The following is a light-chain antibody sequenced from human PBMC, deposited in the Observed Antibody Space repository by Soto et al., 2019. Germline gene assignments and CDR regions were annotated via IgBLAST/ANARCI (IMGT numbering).Light chain of an antibody. CDR3: GADHGSGSNPMWV. CDR1: SGSSNYK. CDR2: VGTGGIVG. V-gene: IGLV9-49*01. J-gene: IGLJ2*01. Sequence: QSVLTQPPSASASLGASVTLTCTLSSGSSNYKVDWYQQRPGKGPRFVMRVGTGGIVGSKGDGIPDRFSVLGSGLNRYLTIKNIQEEDESDYHCGADHGSGSNPMWVFGGGTSSPS.